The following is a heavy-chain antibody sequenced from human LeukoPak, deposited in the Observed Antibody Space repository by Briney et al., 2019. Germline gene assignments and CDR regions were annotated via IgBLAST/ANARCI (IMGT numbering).Heavy chain of an antibody. CDR3: ARQYYDYVWGSYQDY. Sequence: SETLSLTCTVSGGSISSSSYYWGWIRQPPGKGLEWIGSIYYSGSTYYNPSLKSRVTISVDTSKNQFSLKLSSVTAADTAVYYCARQYYDYVWGSYQDYWGQGTLVTVFS. J-gene: IGHJ4*02. CDR2: IYYSGST. D-gene: IGHD3-16*02. V-gene: IGHV4-39*01. CDR1: GGSISSSSYY.